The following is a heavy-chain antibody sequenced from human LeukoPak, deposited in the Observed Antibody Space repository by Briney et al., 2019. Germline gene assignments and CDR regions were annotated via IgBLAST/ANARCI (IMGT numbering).Heavy chain of an antibody. CDR3: ARLQRYYYGSGGYSYYFDY. CDR1: GGSASSRDYY. Sequence: MPSETLSLTCTASGGSASSRDYYWTWIRQPPGKGLEWIGYMFNSGYTYYNPSLKSRLTLSIDTSKNQFSVKLSSVTAADTAVYYCARLQRYYYGSGGYSYYFDYWGQGTLVTVSS. V-gene: IGHV4-61*08. D-gene: IGHD3-10*01. CDR2: MFNSGYT. J-gene: IGHJ4*02.